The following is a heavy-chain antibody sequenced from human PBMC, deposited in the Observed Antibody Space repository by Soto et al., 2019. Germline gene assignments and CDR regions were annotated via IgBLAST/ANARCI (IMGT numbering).Heavy chain of an antibody. CDR1: GFTFSSYW. CDR3: ARDGDLVVITVFDY. Sequence: EVQLVESGGGLVQPGGSLRLSCAASGFTFSSYWMSWVRQAPGKGLEWVANIKQDGSEKYYVDSVKGRFTISRDNAKNSLYLQMSSLRAEDTAVYYCARDGDLVVITVFDYWGQGTLVTVSS. V-gene: IGHV3-7*01. D-gene: IGHD3-22*01. CDR2: IKQDGSEK. J-gene: IGHJ4*02.